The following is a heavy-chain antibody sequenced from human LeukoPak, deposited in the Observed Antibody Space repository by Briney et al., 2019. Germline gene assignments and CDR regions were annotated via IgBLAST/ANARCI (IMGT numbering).Heavy chain of an antibody. V-gene: IGHV1-46*01. CDR3: ARAGCGGDCYYYNHLGLGWFDP. D-gene: IGHD2-21*02. J-gene: IGHJ5*02. CDR2: INPSGGST. CDR1: GYTFTSYY. Sequence: ASVKVSCKASGYTFTSYYMHWVRQAPGQGLEWMGIINPSGGSTSYAQKFQGRVTMTRDTSTSTVDMELSSLRSEDTAVYYCARAGCGGDCYYYNHLGLGWFDPWGQGTLVTVSS.